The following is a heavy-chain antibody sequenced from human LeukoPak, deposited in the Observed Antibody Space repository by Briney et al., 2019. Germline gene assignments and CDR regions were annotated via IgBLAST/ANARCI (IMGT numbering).Heavy chain of an antibody. V-gene: IGHV3-7*01. J-gene: IGHJ6*02. D-gene: IGHD6-19*01. Sequence: PGGSLRLSCAASGFTFNDYWMTWFRQAPGKGLEWVANIKQDGSRRYYVDSVKGRFTISRDNSKNTLYLQMNSLRAEDTAVYYCASSAEGWSSGLHYYYYGMDVWGQGTTVTVSS. CDR3: ASSAEGWSSGLHYYYYGMDV. CDR1: GFTFNDYW. CDR2: IKQDGSRR.